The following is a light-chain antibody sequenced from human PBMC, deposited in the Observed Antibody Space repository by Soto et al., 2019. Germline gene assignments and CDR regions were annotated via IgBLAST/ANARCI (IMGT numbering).Light chain of an antibody. Sequence: SVLTQPASVSGSPGQSITISCTGTSSDVGAYNYVSWYQQYPGKAPKLIIYGVTNRPSGVSNRFSGSKTGNTASLTISGLQADDEADYYCCSFAGSHTSPAFGGGTKVTVL. CDR3: CSFAGSHTSPA. CDR1: SSDVGAYNY. J-gene: IGLJ1*01. CDR2: GVT. V-gene: IGLV2-14*01.